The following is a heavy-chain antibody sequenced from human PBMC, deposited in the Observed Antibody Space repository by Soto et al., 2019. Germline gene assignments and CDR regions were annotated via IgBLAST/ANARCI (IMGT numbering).Heavy chain of an antibody. CDR2: IYYSGST. D-gene: IGHD3-9*01. CDR3: AREYYDILTGYQSYFDY. V-gene: IGHV4-59*01. J-gene: IGHJ4*02. CDR1: GGSISSYY. Sequence: PSETLSLTCTVSGGSISSYYWSWIRQPPGKGLEWIGYIYYSGSTNYNPSLKSRVTISVDTSKNQFSLKLSSVTAADTAVYYCAREYYDILTGYQSYFDYWGQGTLVTVSS.